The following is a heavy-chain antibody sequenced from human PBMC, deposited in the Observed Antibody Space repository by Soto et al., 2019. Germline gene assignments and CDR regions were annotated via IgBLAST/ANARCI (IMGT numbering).Heavy chain of an antibody. CDR2: ISHVGNS. CDR3: ARAGRGYCSVFTCDSGHYGMDV. Sequence: SETLCLTCAVSGDSISSRNWWNWFRQPPGKGLEWIGQISHVGNSNYNPSLQSRLTISVDKSKNQFSLELSSVTAADTAVYYCARAGRGYCSVFTCDSGHYGMDVLGQGTTVTLSS. CDR1: GDSISSRNW. V-gene: IGHV4-4*02. J-gene: IGHJ6*02. D-gene: IGHD2-15*01.